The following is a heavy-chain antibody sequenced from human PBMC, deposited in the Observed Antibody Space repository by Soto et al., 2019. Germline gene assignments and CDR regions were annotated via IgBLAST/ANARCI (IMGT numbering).Heavy chain of an antibody. CDR3: ATGWHCSGGSCYPGRGSYYYYYGMDV. J-gene: IGHJ6*02. CDR2: INPSGGST. D-gene: IGHD2-15*01. V-gene: IGHV1-46*01. Sequence: ASVKVSCKASGYTFTSYYMHWVRQAPGQGLEWMGIINPSGGSTSYAQKFQGRVTMTRDTSTSTVYMELSSLRSEDTAVYYCATGWHCSGGSCYPGRGSYYYYYGMDVWGQGTTVTVSS. CDR1: GYTFTSYY.